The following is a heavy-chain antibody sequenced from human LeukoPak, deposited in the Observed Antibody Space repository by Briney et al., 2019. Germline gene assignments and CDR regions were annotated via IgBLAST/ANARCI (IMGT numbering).Heavy chain of an antibody. Sequence: GGSLRLSCTASGFTFSIYGMRWVRQAPGQGLEWVAFIRYDGSDKYYAESVKGRFTISRDNSKNTLYLQMNSLRAEDTAVYYCAKDSIYYGSGSNSDYWGQGTLVTVSS. J-gene: IGHJ4*02. V-gene: IGHV3-30*02. CDR2: IRYDGSDK. CDR3: AKDSIYYGSGSNSDY. D-gene: IGHD3-10*01. CDR1: GFTFSIYG.